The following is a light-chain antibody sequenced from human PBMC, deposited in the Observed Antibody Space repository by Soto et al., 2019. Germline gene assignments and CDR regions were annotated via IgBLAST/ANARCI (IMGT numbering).Light chain of an antibody. CDR3: TSYTSSTTWV. Sequence: QPVLTQPASVSGSPGQSITVSCTGTSSDIGASNYVSWYQQHPGKAPKLIISEVSNRPSGVSNRFSGSKSGSTASLTISGRQAEDEADYYCTSYTSSTTWVFGGGTKVTVL. CDR1: SSDIGASNY. V-gene: IGLV2-14*01. J-gene: IGLJ3*02. CDR2: EVS.